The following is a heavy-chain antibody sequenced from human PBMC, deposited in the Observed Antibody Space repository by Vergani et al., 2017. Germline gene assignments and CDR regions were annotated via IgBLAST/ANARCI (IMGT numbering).Heavy chain of an antibody. J-gene: IGHJ4*02. CDR2: IYHSGST. V-gene: IGHV4-30-2*01. D-gene: IGHD5-24*01. CDR1: GGSISSGGYS. Sequence: QLQLQESGSGLVKPSQTLSLTCAVSGGSISSGGYSWSWIRQPPGKGLEWIGYIYHSGSTYYNQSLKSRVTISVDRSKNQFSLKLSSVTAADTAVYYCAGCRDGYNYEDYWGQGTLVTVSS. CDR3: AGCRDGYNYEDY.